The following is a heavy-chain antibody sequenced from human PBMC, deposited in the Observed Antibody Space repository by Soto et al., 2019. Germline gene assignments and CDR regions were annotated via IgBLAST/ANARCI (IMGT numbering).Heavy chain of an antibody. V-gene: IGHV3-72*01. CDR3: VRTSHYGSGSWNFDS. CDR1: GFTLSDHY. J-gene: IGHJ4*02. D-gene: IGHD3-10*01. Sequence: EVQLVESGGGLVQPGGSLRLSCAASGFTLSDHYMDWVRQAPGKGLEWVGRTRNKANSYTTEYAASVKGRFTVSSDDSLNSLYLQMTSLNTEDTAVYYCVRTSHYGSGSWNFDSWGQGTLVTVSS. CDR2: TRNKANSYTT.